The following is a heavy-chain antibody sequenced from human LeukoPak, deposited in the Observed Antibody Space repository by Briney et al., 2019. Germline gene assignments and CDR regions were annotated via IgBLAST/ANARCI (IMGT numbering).Heavy chain of an antibody. V-gene: IGHV3-23*01. CDR2: ISGSGGDT. CDR3: ATSSGWYPKYFDY. Sequence: GGSLRLXCAASGFTFSTYPMSWVRQAPGKGLEWVSAISGSGGDTYYADSVKGRFTISRDNSKNTLYLQMNSLRAEDTALYYCATSSGWYPKYFDYWGQGTLVTVSS. J-gene: IGHJ4*02. D-gene: IGHD6-19*01. CDR1: GFTFSTYP.